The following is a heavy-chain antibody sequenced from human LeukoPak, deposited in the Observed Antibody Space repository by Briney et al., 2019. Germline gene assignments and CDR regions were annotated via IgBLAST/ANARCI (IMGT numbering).Heavy chain of an antibody. D-gene: IGHD5-24*01. J-gene: IGHJ4*02. V-gene: IGHV4-59*01. CDR1: GGSISSYY. Sequence: PSETLSLTCTVSGGSISSYYWNWIRQPPGKGLEWIGYIYYSGSTNYNPSLKSRVTISVDTSKDHFSLRLSSVTAADTAVYFCAREMATTSSFDDWGQGTLDTVSS. CDR3: AREMATTSSFDD. CDR2: IYYSGST.